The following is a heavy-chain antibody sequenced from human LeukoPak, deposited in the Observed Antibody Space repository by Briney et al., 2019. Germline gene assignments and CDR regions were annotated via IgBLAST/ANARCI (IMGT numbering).Heavy chain of an antibody. D-gene: IGHD6-6*01. J-gene: IGHJ4*02. CDR1: GGTFSSYA. V-gene: IGHV1-69*13. CDR3: ARAPPRGSSSFENFDY. Sequence: ASVKVSCKASGGTFSSYAISWVRQAPGQGLEWMGGIIPIFGTANYAQKFQGRVTITADESTSTAYMELSSLRSEDTAVYYCARAPPRGSSSFENFDYWGQGTLVTVSS. CDR2: IIPIFGTA.